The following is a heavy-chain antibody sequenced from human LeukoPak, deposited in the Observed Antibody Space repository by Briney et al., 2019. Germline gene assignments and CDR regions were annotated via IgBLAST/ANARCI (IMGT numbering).Heavy chain of an antibody. V-gene: IGHV4-34*01. Sequence: SETLSLTCAVYGGSFSGYYWSWIRQPPGKGLEWIGEINHSGSTNYNPSLKSRVTISVDTSRNQFSLKLSSVTAADTAVYYCARPAIAERPKNWFDPWGQGTLVTVSS. CDR1: GGSFSGYY. D-gene: IGHD6-13*01. CDR3: ARPAIAERPKNWFDP. CDR2: INHSGST. J-gene: IGHJ5*02.